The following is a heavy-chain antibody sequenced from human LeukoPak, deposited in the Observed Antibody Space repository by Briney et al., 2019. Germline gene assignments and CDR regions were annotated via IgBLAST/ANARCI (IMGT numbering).Heavy chain of an antibody. CDR1: GFTFDDYG. D-gene: IGHD3-10*01. J-gene: IGHJ4*02. V-gene: IGHV3-20*04. CDR2: INWNGGST. Sequence: PGGSLRLSCAASGFTFDDYGMSWVRQAPGKGLEWVSGINWNGGSTGYAGSVKGRFTISRDNAKNSLYLQMNSLRAEDTAVYYCARDLSAANARVRGVTDDYWGQGTLVTVSS. CDR3: ARDLSAANARVRGVTDDY.